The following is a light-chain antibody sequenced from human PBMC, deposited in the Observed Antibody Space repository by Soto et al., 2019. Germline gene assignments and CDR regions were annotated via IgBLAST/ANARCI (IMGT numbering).Light chain of an antibody. Sequence: QSALTQPASVSGSPGQSITISCSGTSSDIGAYNYVSWYQQHPDKAPKLIIFDVTNRPSGVSGRFSGSKSANTASLTISGLRFEDEADYYCSSYTVSSAPVIFGGGTKVTVL. V-gene: IGLV2-14*03. J-gene: IGLJ2*01. CDR2: DVT. CDR1: SSDIGAYNY. CDR3: SSYTVSSAPVI.